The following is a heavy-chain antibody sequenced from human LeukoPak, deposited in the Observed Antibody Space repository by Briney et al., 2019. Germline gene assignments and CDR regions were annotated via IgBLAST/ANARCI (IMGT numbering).Heavy chain of an antibody. CDR2: IKSKTDGGTT. Sequence: GGSLRLSCAASGFTFSNAWMSWVRQAPGKGLERVGRIKSKTDGGTTDYAAPVKGRFTISRDDSKNTLYLQMNSLKTEDTAVYYCTTGTDRRDGYNYYYYYGMDVWGQGTTVTVSS. CDR3: TTGTDRRDGYNYYYYYGMDV. V-gene: IGHV3-15*01. CDR1: GFTFSNAW. D-gene: IGHD5-24*01. J-gene: IGHJ6*02.